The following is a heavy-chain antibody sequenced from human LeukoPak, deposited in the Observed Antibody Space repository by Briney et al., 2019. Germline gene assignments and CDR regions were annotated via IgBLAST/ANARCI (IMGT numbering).Heavy chain of an antibody. CDR1: GGTFNSYA. CDR2: IIPIFGTA. D-gene: IGHD2-8*01. Sequence: ASVKVSCKASGGTFNSYAISWVRQAPGQGLEWMGGIIPIFGTANYAQKFQGRVTITADESTSTAYMELSSLRSEDTAVYYCARGGGPCSNGECPPWFDPWGQGILVTVSS. J-gene: IGHJ5*02. V-gene: IGHV1-69*13. CDR3: ARGGGPCSNGECPPWFDP.